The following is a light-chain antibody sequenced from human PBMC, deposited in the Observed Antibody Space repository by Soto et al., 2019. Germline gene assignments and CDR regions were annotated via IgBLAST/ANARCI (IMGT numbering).Light chain of an antibody. CDR3: QQYNSYPWT. V-gene: IGKV1-5*01. Sequence: DIQMTQSPSTLSASVGDRVTITCRASQSISSWLDWYQQTPGKAPNLLIYDASSLESGVLSRFSGSGAGTEFTRTISSLQHDDFATAYCQQYNSYPWTFGQGTQVDI. CDR1: QSISSW. J-gene: IGKJ1*01. CDR2: DAS.